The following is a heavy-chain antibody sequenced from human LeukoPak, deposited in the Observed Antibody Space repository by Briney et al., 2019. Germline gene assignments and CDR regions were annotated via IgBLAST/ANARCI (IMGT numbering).Heavy chain of an antibody. Sequence: PGGSLRLSCAASGFRLDSFYMGWIRQVPGKGLDYIALISASGAVPYYAESVKGRFTISRDNAKNSVSLQMNSLSADDTAVYYCARSLIVASEDYWGKGTLVTVSS. CDR1: GFRLDSFY. CDR2: ISASGAVP. CDR3: ARSLIVASEDY. V-gene: IGHV3-11*04. J-gene: IGHJ4*02. D-gene: IGHD3-22*01.